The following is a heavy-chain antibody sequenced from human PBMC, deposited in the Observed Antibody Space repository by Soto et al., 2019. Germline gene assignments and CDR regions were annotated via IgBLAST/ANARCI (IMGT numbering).Heavy chain of an antibody. V-gene: IGHV4-34*01. J-gene: IGHJ1*01. D-gene: IGHD6-19*01. CDR3: ASFAGYSSAWYVYFQH. CDR2: ISQSGST. CDR1: GGSFSGYY. Sequence: SETLSLTCVVYGGSFSGYYWSWIRQPPGKGLEWIGEISQSGSTNYNPSLKSRVTISVDTSKNQFSVKLSSVTAADTAVYYCASFAGYSSAWYVYFQHWGQGTLVTVSS.